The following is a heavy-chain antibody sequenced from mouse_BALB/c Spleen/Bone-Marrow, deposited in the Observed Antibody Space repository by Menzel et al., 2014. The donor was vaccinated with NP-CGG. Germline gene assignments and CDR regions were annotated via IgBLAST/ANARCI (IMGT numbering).Heavy chain of an antibody. Sequence: VQLQQSGAELVRPGTSVQLSCKASGYSFTNYWTNWVRQRPGQGLEGIGMIHPSDSESRLNQKFKDKATLTVDKSSTTAYMQLSSPTSEDSAVYYCARGLGEIWGYWGQGTTLTVSS. J-gene: IGHJ2*01. CDR3: ARGLGEIWGY. D-gene: IGHD4-1*01. CDR2: IHPSDSES. V-gene: IGHV1-61*01. CDR1: GYSFTNYW.